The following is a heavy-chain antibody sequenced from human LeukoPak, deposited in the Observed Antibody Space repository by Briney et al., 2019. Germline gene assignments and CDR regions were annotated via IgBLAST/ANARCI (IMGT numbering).Heavy chain of an antibody. Sequence: GGALRLSCATSGFTFSPYWTSWVRQAPGKGLEWVANIKQDGSEKYYVDSVKGRFTISRDNAKNSLYLQMNSLRAEDTAVYYCARDFRARLVWYFELWGRGTLVTVSS. CDR1: GFTFSPYW. V-gene: IGHV3-7*04. J-gene: IGHJ2*01. D-gene: IGHD3-9*01. CDR2: IKQDGSEK. CDR3: ARDFRARLVWYFEL.